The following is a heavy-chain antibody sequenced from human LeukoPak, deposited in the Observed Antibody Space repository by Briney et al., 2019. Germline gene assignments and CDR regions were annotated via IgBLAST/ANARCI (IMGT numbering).Heavy chain of an antibody. CDR2: IYTSGST. D-gene: IGHD6-19*01. CDR3: AKGTSSGWYYFDY. CDR1: GGSISNY. J-gene: IGHJ4*02. V-gene: IGHV4-4*07. Sequence: SETLSLTCTVSGGSISNYWSWIRQPAGKGLEWLGRIYTSGSTNYNPSLKSRVTMSVDTSKNQFSLKLSSVTAADTAVYYCAKGTSSGWYYFDYWGQGTLVTVSS.